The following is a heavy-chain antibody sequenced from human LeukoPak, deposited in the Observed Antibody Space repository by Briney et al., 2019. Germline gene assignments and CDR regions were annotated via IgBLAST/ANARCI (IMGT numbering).Heavy chain of an antibody. Sequence: ASVRVSCRASGYPFTIYGITWVRRAPGQGLEWLGWISAYNGNTDYAQKLQGRVTMTTETSTSTAYMELRSLRSEDTAVYYCARDQEAFDYWGQGTLVTVSS. J-gene: IGHJ4*02. V-gene: IGHV1-18*01. CDR2: ISAYNGNT. CDR3: ARDQEAFDY. CDR1: GYPFTIYG.